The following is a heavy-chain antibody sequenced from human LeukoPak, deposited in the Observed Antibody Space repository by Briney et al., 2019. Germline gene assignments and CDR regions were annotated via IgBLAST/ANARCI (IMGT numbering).Heavy chain of an antibody. D-gene: IGHD3-22*01. CDR3: ARDSVYYDSSGYYMNEAGRFDP. J-gene: IGHJ5*02. CDR2: IYYSGST. Sequence: SQTLSLTCTVSGGSISSGDYYWSWIRQPPGKGLEWIGYIYYSGSTNYNPSLKSRVTISVDTSKNQFSLKLSSVTAADTAVYYCARDSVYYDSSGYYMNEAGRFDPWGQGTLVTVSS. V-gene: IGHV4-61*08. CDR1: GGSISSGDYY.